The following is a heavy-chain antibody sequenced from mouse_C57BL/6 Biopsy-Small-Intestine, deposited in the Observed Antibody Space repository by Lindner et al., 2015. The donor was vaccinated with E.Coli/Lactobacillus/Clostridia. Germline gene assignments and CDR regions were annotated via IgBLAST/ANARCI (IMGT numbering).Heavy chain of an antibody. Sequence: VQLQESGPDLVKPGASVKISCKASGYSFTSYYMNWVKQSPEKSLEWIGEINPSTGGTTYNQKFRAKATITVDKSSSTAYMQLRSLTSEDSAVYFCARYYYASSYFDYWGQGTTLTVSS. CDR2: INPSTGGT. V-gene: IGHV1-42*01. CDR1: GYSFTSYY. J-gene: IGHJ2*01. CDR3: ARYYYASSYFDY. D-gene: IGHD1-1*01.